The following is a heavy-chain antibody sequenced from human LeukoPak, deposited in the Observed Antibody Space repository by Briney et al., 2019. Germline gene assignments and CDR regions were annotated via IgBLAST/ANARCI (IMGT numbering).Heavy chain of an antibody. CDR2: ISNSGGST. J-gene: IGHJ4*02. CDR1: GFTFSSYG. D-gene: IGHD1-26*01. V-gene: IGHV3-23*01. Sequence: GGSLRLSCSASGFTFSSYGMSWVRQAPGKGLEWVSGISNSGGSTNYADSVKGRFTISRDNSKNTLYLQMNSLRAEDTAVYYCARGASGAQIDYWGQGTLVTVSS. CDR3: ARGASGAQIDY.